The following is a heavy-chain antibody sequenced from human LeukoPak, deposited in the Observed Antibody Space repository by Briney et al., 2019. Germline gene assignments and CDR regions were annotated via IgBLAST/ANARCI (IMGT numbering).Heavy chain of an antibody. Sequence: GGSLRLSCAASGFTFSTYAMAWVRQAPGKGLKWLSSINNDGHDIYYADSVKGRFTTSRDNSKNTLYLQMNSLRADDTAVYYCANQEPTYNNDLLRVADAFDIWGQGTMVSVSS. CDR1: GFTFSTYA. D-gene: IGHD1-14*01. CDR2: INNDGHDI. CDR3: ANQEPTYNNDLLRVADAFDI. J-gene: IGHJ3*02. V-gene: IGHV3-23*01.